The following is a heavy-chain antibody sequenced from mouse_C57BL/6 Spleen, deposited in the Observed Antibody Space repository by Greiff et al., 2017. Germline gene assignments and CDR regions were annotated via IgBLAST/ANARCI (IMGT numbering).Heavy chain of an antibody. CDR1: GYTFTSYW. V-gene: IGHV1-55*01. Sequence: QVQLQQPGAELVKPGASVKMSCKASGYTFTSYWITWVKQRPGQGLEWIGDIYPGSGSTNYNEKFKSKATLTVDTSSSTAYMQLNSLTSEDSAGYYYARSTSGLDYWGQGTTLTVSS. D-gene: IGHD3-1*01. CDR2: IYPGSGST. CDR3: ARSTSGLDY. J-gene: IGHJ2*01.